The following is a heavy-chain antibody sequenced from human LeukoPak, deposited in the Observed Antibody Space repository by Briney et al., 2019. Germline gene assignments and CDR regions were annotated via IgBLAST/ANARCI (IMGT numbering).Heavy chain of an antibody. CDR1: GITLSSYA. V-gene: IGHV3-23*01. Sequence: GGSLSLSCADSGITLSSYAMSRVRQAPGHGLESVSAISGSGGSTYSADSVKGRFPISKYNSKNTLFLHINSLRAEATAVYYCAKDAAKEYDIVTGYLGYYFDYCGQGTLVTVSS. CDR2: ISGSGGST. J-gene: IGHJ4*02. D-gene: IGHD3-9*01. CDR3: AKDAAKEYDIVTGYLGYYFDY.